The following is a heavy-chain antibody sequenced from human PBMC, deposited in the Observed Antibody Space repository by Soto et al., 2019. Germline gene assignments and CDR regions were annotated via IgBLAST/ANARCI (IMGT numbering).Heavy chain of an antibody. V-gene: IGHV3-30*18. CDR1: GFTFNFFG. CDR2: ISYDGREK. D-gene: IGHD5-12*01. Sequence: QEQLVESGGGVVQAGRSLRLSCAASGFTFNFFGMHWVRQAPGKGLEWVAVISYDGREKYYADSVKGRFTMSRDNSKNMVYLEMSSLRPEDTSVYYCAKERRYSFDAFDIWGHGTMVTVSS. CDR3: AKERRYSFDAFDI. J-gene: IGHJ3*02.